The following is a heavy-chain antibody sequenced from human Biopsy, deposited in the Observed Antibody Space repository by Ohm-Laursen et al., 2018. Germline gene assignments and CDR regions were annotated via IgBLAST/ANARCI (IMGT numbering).Heavy chain of an antibody. CDR2: ISSRTTSE. D-gene: IGHD3-10*01. Sequence: SLRLSCAASGFTFSSSWMHWVRQAPGKGLEWVSAISSRTTSEYYADSVKGRVTISRDNADNSVSLQMSNLRLDDTAVYYCARWYGDLFYYYNGMDVWGQGTTVTVSS. V-gene: IGHV3-21*01. J-gene: IGHJ6*02. CDR1: GFTFSSSW. CDR3: ARWYGDLFYYYNGMDV.